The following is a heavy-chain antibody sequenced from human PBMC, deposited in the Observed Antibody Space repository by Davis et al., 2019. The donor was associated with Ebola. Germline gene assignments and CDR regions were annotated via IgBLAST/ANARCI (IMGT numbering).Heavy chain of an antibody. CDR2: ISAYNGNT. D-gene: IGHD5-18*01. V-gene: IGHV1-18*01. J-gene: IGHJ6*02. CDR1: GGTFSSYA. CDR3: ARDQRQKGIQLWLDYYYGMDV. Sequence: ASVKVSCKASGGTFSSYAISWVRQAPGQGLEWMGWISAYNGNTNYEQKLQDRSTMTTDTSTSTAYMELRSLRSDDTAVYYCARDQRQKGIQLWLDYYYGMDVWGQGTTVTVSS.